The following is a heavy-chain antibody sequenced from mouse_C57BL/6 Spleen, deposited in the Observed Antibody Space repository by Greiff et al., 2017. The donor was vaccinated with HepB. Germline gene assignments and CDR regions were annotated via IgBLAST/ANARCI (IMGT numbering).Heavy chain of an antibody. CDR2: IDPSNSST. CDR3: ARGWDYDGSSSSWFAY. V-gene: IGHV1-69*01. Sequence: QVQLQQPGAELVMPGASVKLSCKASGYTFTSYWMHWVKQRPGQGLEWIGEIDPSNSSTNYNQKFKGKSTLTVDKSSSTAYMQLSSLTSEDSAVYYCARGWDYDGSSSSWFAYWGQGTLVTVSA. CDR1: GYTFTSYW. D-gene: IGHD1-1*01. J-gene: IGHJ3*01.